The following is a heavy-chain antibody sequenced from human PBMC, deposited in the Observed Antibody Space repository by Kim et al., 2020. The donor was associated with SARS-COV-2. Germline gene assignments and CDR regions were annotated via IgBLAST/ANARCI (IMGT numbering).Heavy chain of an antibody. V-gene: IGHV4-38-2*02. CDR2: IYHSGST. D-gene: IGHD3-3*01. Sequence: SETLSLTCTVSGYSISSGYYWGWIRQPPGKGLEWIGSIYHSGSTYYNPSLKSRVTISVDTSKNQFSLKLSSVTAADTAVYYCARGNFGLVILDYWGQGTLVTVSS. J-gene: IGHJ4*02. CDR1: GYSISSGYY. CDR3: ARGNFGLVILDY.